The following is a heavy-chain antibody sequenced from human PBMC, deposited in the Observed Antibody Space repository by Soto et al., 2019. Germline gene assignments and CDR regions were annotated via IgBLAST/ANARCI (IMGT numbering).Heavy chain of an antibody. CDR2: ISSSSSYI. V-gene: IGHV3-21*01. J-gene: IGHJ5*02. CDR1: GFTFSSYS. D-gene: IGHD3-9*01. CDR3: ARAYTYYDILPGYWPNFDP. Sequence: LRLSCAASGFTFSSYSMNWVRQAPGKGLEWVSSISSSSSYIYYADSVKGRFTISRDNAKNSLYLQMNSLRAEDTAVYYCARAYTYYDILPGYWPNFDPWGQGTLVTVSS.